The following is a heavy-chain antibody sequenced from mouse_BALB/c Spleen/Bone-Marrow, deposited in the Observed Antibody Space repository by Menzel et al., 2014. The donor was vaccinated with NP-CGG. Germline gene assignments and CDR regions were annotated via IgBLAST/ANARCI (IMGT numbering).Heavy chain of an antibody. Sequence: EVQVVESEAELVKPGASVTLSCTASGFNIKDTYMHWVQQRPEQGLEWIGRIDPANGNTKYDPKFQCKATITADTSSNTSYLQLISLTSEDTAVYYRARWEYYAMDYWGQGTSVTVSS. CDR2: IDPANGNT. J-gene: IGHJ4*01. CDR3: ARWEYYAMDY. CDR1: GFNIKDTY. V-gene: IGHV14-3*02. D-gene: IGHD4-1*01.